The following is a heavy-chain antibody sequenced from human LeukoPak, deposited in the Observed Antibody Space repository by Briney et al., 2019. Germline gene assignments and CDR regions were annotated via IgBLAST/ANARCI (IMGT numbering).Heavy chain of an antibody. CDR3: ARVPDWTYVPDY. Sequence: SETLSLTCTVSGGSISSDLFYWTWVRQPAGKGLEWIGRIKSSNTNYNPSLKSRVSISLDTSTNQFSLKLSSLTAADTAVYYCARVPDWTYVPDYWGQGTLVTVSS. CDR2: IKSSNT. D-gene: IGHD3-16*01. V-gene: IGHV4-61*02. J-gene: IGHJ4*02. CDR1: GGSISSDLFY.